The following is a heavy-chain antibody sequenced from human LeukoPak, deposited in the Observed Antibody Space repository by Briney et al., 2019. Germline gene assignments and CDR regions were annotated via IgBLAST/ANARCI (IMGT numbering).Heavy chain of an antibody. CDR2: ISGRGDST. V-gene: IGHV3-23*01. CDR1: GFTFSSYV. CDR3: ANGTDPYSSSWVDY. J-gene: IGHJ4*02. Sequence: GGSLRLSCAASGFTFSSYVMTWVRQAPGKGLEWVSGISGRGDSTYYADSVKGRFTISRDTSKNMLYLQMNSLRAEDTALYYCANGTDPYSSSWVDYWGQGTLVTVSS. D-gene: IGHD6-13*01.